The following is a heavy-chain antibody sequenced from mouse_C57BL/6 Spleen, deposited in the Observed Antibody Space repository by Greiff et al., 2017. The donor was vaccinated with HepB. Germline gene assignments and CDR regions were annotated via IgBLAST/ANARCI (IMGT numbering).Heavy chain of an antibody. J-gene: IGHJ1*03. CDR2: IDPSDSYT. CDR1: GYTFTSYW. V-gene: IGHV1-50*01. CDR3: ARGLFDV. Sequence: QVQLQQPGAELVKPGASVKLSCKASGYTFTSYWMQWVKQRPGQGLEWIGEIDPSDSYTNYNQKFKGKATLTVDTSSSTAYMQLSSLTSEDSAVYYCARGLFDVWGTGTTVTVSS.